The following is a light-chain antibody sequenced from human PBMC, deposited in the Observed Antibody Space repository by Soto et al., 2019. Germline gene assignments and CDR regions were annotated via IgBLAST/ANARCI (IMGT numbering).Light chain of an antibody. CDR3: TSHGGANNFYV. CDR1: SSDVGGYNF. Sequence: QSALTQPASVSGSPGQSITISCTGTSSDVGGYNFVSWYQQHPGNAPKLIIYEVTKRPSGVPDRFSASKSGNTASLTVSGLQAEDEADYYCTSHGGANNFYVFGTGTKLTVL. J-gene: IGLJ1*01. V-gene: IGLV2-8*01. CDR2: EVT.